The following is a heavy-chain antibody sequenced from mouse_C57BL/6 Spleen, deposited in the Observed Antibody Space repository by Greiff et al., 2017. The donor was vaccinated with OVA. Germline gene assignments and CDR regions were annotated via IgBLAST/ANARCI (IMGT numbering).Heavy chain of an antibody. J-gene: IGHJ3*01. CDR1: GYSFTGYY. CDR2: INPSTGGT. CDR3: ARWGEGFAY. V-gene: IGHV1-42*01. Sequence: VQLKQSGPELVKPGASVKISCKASGYSFTGYYMNWVKQSPEKSLEWIGEINPSTGGTTYNQKFKAKATLTVDKSSSTAYMQLKSLTSEDSAVYYCARWGEGFAYWGQGTLVTVSA.